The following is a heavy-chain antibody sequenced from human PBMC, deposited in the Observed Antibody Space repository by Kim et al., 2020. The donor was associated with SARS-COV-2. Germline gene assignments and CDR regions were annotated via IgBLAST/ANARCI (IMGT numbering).Heavy chain of an antibody. Sequence: SETLSLTCAVYGGSFSGYYWSWIRQPPGKGLEWIGEINHSGSTNYNPSLKSRVTISVDTSKNQFSLKLSSVTAADTAVYYCASSYSGSDEAIRTDDYWGQGTLVTVSS. J-gene: IGHJ4*02. V-gene: IGHV4-34*01. CDR3: ASSYSGSDEAIRTDDY. CDR2: INHSGST. CDR1: GGSFSGYY. D-gene: IGHD1-26*01.